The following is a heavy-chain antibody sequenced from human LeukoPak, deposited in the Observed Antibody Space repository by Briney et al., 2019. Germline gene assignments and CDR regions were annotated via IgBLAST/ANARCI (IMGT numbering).Heavy chain of an antibody. Sequence: SETLSLTCAVYGGSFSGYYWSWIRQPPGKGLEWIGEINHSGSANCNPSLKSRVTISVDTSKNQFSLKLSSVTAADTAVYYCARGLNSGYVRLWGQGTLVTVSS. CDR3: ARGLNSGYVRL. CDR2: INHSGSA. D-gene: IGHD5-12*01. CDR1: GGSFSGYY. V-gene: IGHV4-34*01. J-gene: IGHJ4*02.